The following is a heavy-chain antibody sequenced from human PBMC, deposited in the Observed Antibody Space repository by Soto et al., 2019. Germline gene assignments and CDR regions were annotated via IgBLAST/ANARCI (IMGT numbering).Heavy chain of an antibody. Sequence: GASVKVSCKASGYTFTGYYMHWVRQAPGQGLEGMGWINPNSGGTNYAQKFQGRVTMTRDTSISTAYMELSRLRSDDTAGYYCATEPWSAAGSFDYWGQRTLVTVSS. CDR2: INPNSGGT. V-gene: IGHV1-2*02. J-gene: IGHJ4*02. CDR3: ATEPWSAAGSFDY. D-gene: IGHD6-13*01. CDR1: GYTFTGYY.